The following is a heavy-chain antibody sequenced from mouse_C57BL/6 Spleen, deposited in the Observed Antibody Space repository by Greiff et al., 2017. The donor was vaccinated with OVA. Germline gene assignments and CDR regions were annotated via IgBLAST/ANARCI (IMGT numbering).Heavy chain of an antibody. CDR2: ISDGGSYT. CDR3: ARWRDYDSAMDY. CDR1: GFTFSSYA. D-gene: IGHD2-4*01. J-gene: IGHJ4*01. Sequence: EVQLVESGGGLVKPGGSLKLSCAASGFTFSSYAMSWVRQTPEKRLEWVATISDGGSYTYYPDNVKGRFTISRDNAKNNLYLQMSHLKSEDTAMYYCARWRDYDSAMDYWGQGTSVTVSS. V-gene: IGHV5-4*01.